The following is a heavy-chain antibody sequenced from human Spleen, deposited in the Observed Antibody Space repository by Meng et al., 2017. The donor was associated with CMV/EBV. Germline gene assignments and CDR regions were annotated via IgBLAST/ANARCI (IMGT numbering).Heavy chain of an antibody. D-gene: IGHD3-22*01. CDR1: GFTFRSYG. V-gene: IGHV3-30*02. Sequence: GGSLRLSCTASGFTFRSYGMHWVRQAPGKGLEWVTFIQLVGSNKYYADSVKGRFTISRDNSKNTLYLQMNNLRAEDTAVYYCAKDYDTSGYYSIYYYYGKDVWGQGTTVTVSS. J-gene: IGHJ6*02. CDR2: IQLVGSNK. CDR3: AKDYDTSGYYSIYYYYGKDV.